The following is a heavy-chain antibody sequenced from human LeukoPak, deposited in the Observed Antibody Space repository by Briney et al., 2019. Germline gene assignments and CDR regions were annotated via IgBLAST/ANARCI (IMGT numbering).Heavy chain of an antibody. V-gene: IGHV1-2*02. CDR1: GYTFTGYY. CDR2: INPNSGGT. Sequence: GASVKVSCKASGYTFTGYYMHWVRQAPGQGLEWMGWINPNSGGTNYAQKFQGRVTMTRDTSISTAYMELSRLRSDDTAVYYCARMERYDFWSGYYTGEYFQHWGQGTLVTVSS. J-gene: IGHJ1*01. CDR3: ARMERYDFWSGYYTGEYFQH. D-gene: IGHD3-3*01.